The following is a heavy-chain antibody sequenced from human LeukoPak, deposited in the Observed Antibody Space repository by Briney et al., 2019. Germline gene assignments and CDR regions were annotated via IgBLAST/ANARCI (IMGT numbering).Heavy chain of an antibody. Sequence: PGGSLRLSCAASGFTFSSYAMSWIRQPPGKGLEWIGEINHSGSTNYNPSLKSRVTISVDTSKTQFSLKLSSVTAADTAVYYCARVPGQVPAAIFRRYWFDPWGQGTLVTVSS. J-gene: IGHJ5*02. CDR3: ARVPGQVPAAIFRRYWFDP. CDR2: INHSGST. V-gene: IGHV4-34*01. D-gene: IGHD2-2*01. CDR1: GFTFSSYA.